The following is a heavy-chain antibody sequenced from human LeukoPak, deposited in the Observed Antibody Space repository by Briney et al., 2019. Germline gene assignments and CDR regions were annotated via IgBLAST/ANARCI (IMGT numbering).Heavy chain of an antibody. CDR2: IYGGGST. CDR1: GFTVSSNF. CDR3: ARNDQWLPSD. J-gene: IGHJ4*02. D-gene: IGHD6-19*01. V-gene: IGHV3-66*01. Sequence: GGSLRLSCAASGFTVSSNFMSWVRQAPGKGLEWVSIIYGGGSTCYADSVKGRFTISRDDSRNTLYLQMSSLRVEDTAVYYCARNDQWLPSDWGRGTLVTVSS.